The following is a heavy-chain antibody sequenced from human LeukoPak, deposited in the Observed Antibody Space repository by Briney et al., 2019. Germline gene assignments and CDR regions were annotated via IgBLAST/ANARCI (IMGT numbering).Heavy chain of an antibody. CDR1: GYSMSSGYY. V-gene: IGHV4-38-2*02. Sequence: SETLSLTCAVSGYSMSSGYYWGWIRQPPGKGLEWIGIIYHGGSTYYNPSLKSRVTISLDTSRNQFSLKLSSVTAADTAVYYCARDSSGYVNFDYWGQGTLVTVSS. J-gene: IGHJ4*02. CDR2: IYHGGST. CDR3: ARDSSGYVNFDY. D-gene: IGHD3-22*01.